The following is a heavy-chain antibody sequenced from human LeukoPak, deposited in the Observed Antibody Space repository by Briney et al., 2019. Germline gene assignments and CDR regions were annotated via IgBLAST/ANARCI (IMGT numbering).Heavy chain of an antibody. V-gene: IGHV3-30-3*01. J-gene: IGHJ4*02. Sequence: GGSLRLSCAASEFTFSSYAMHWVRQAPGKGLEWVAVISYDGSNKYYADSVKGRFTISRDNSKNTLYLQMNSLRAEDTAVYYCARELYYYGSGSLDYWGQGTLVTVSS. CDR3: ARELYYYGSGSLDY. D-gene: IGHD3-10*01. CDR1: EFTFSSYA. CDR2: ISYDGSNK.